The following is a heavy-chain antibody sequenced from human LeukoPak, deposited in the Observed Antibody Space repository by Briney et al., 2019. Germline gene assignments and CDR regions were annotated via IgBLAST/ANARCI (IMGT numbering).Heavy chain of an antibody. CDR1: GYTFTGYY. CDR2: INPNSGGT. V-gene: IGHV1-2*02. J-gene: IGHJ3*02. CDR3: ARDRITMVRGVDAFDI. D-gene: IGHD3-10*01. Sequence: GASVKVSCKASGYTFTGYYMHWVRQAPGQGLEWMGWINPNSGGTNYAQKFQGRVTMTTDTSTSTAYMELRSLRSDDTAVYYCARDRITMVRGVDAFDIWGQGTMVTVSS.